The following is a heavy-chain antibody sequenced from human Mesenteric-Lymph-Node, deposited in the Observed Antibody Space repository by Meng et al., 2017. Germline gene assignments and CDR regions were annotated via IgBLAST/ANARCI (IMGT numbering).Heavy chain of an antibody. J-gene: IGHJ4*02. D-gene: IGHD6-13*01. CDR3: ATARFSSWYTGVIYYFDY. V-gene: IGHV1-24*01. Sequence: ASVKVSCKVSGYTLTELSMHWVRQAPGKGLEWMGGFDPEDGETIYAQKVQGRVTMTEDTSTDTAYMELSSLRSEDTAVYYCATARFSSWYTGVIYYFDYWGQGTLVTVSS. CDR2: FDPEDGET. CDR1: GYTLTELS.